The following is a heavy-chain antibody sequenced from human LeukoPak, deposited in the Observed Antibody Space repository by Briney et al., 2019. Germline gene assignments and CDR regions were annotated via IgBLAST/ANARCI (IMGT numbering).Heavy chain of an antibody. CDR2: IYYSGST. CDR1: GYSISSSNW. J-gene: IGHJ2*01. D-gene: IGHD2-8*02. Sequence: SETLSLTCAVSGYSISSSNWWGWIRPPPGKGLEWIGYIYYSGSTNYNPSLKSRVTMSVDTSKNQFSLKLSSVTALDTAVYYCASRVAYGYFDLWGRGTLVTVSS. V-gene: IGHV4-28*06. CDR3: ASRVAYGYFDL.